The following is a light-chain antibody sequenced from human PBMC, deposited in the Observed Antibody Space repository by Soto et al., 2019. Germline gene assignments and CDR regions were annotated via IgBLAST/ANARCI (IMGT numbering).Light chain of an antibody. V-gene: IGLV2-23*02. Sequence: QSALTQPASVSGSPGQSITIPCTGTSSDVGSYNLVSWYQQHPDKAPRLMISEVTKRPSGVSDRFSGSKSGNTASLTISGLQAEDEADYYCCSYASSSTLVFGGGTKLTVL. CDR1: SSDVGSYNL. CDR2: EVT. CDR3: CSYASSSTLV. J-gene: IGLJ3*02.